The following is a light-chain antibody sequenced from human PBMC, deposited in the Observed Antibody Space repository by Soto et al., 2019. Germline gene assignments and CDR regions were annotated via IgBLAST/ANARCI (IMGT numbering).Light chain of an antibody. CDR1: SSNIGSNF. CDR2: EDH. Sequence: QSALTQPPSVSAAPGQKVNIFCSGSSSNIGSNFVSWYQQVPGTAPRLLVYEDHQRPSGTPVRFSGSKSGTSATLAITGLQIGDEAHYYCGTWDTSLDSGIFGGGTKLTVL. J-gene: IGLJ2*01. V-gene: IGLV1-51*02. CDR3: GTWDTSLDSGI.